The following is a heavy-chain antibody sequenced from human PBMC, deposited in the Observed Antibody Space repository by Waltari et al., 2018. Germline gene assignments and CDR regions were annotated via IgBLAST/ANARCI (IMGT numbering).Heavy chain of an antibody. Sequence: QVQLQESGPGLVKPSETLSLTCTVSGGSISSHYWSWIRQPPGKGLEWIGYIDYSGSTNYNPSLKSRVTISVDTSKNQFSLKLSSVTAADTAVYYCARGYGSGSYYNSEYYFDYWGQGTLVTVSS. CDR3: ARGYGSGSYYNSEYYFDY. CDR2: IDYSGST. CDR1: GGSISSHY. J-gene: IGHJ4*02. D-gene: IGHD3-10*01. V-gene: IGHV4-59*11.